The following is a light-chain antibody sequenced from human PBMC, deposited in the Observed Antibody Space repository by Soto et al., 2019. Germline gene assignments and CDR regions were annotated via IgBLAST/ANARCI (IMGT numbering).Light chain of an antibody. V-gene: IGKV3-20*01. CDR3: QQYGSFWT. CDR1: QSVSSSY. Sequence: EIVLTQSPGTLSLSPGERATLSCRASQSVSSSYLAWYQQKPGQAPRLLIYGASSRATGIPDRFSGSGSGTDFTLTISRLEPEDFAVYYCQQYGSFWTFGQGTTVEIK. J-gene: IGKJ1*01. CDR2: GAS.